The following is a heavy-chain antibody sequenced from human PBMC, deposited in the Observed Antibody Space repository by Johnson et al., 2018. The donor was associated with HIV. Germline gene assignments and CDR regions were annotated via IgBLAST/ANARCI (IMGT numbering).Heavy chain of an antibody. V-gene: IGHV3-15*01. J-gene: IGHJ3*02. CDR1: GFTFTNAW. CDR2: LKSRTDGETA. Sequence: VQLVESGGGLVKPGGSLRLSCAASGFTFTNAWMHWVRQAPGKGLEWVGRLKSRTDGETADSAAPVKGRFTISRDDSKNTLYLQMNSLKTEDTAVYSCATRDCDGGSGHAVDIWGRGTMVTVAS. CDR3: ATRDCDGGSGHAVDI. D-gene: IGHD2-15*01.